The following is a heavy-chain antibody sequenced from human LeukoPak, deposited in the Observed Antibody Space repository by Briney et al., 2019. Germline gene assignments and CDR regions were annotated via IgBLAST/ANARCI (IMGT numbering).Heavy chain of an antibody. J-gene: IGHJ4*02. D-gene: IGHD1-26*01. Sequence: GASVKVSCKASGYTFTGYYMHWVRQAPGQGLEWMGWINPNSGGTVYAQKLQGRVTMTTDTSTNTAYMELRSLRSDDTAVYYCARGSKWEHLDYWGQGTLVTVSS. CDR2: INPNSGGT. CDR3: ARGSKWEHLDY. CDR1: GYTFTGYY. V-gene: IGHV1-2*02.